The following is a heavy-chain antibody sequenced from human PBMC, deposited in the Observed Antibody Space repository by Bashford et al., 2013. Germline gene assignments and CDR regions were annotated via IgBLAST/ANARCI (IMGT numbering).Heavy chain of an antibody. CDR3: ARDGPVVGVWNAFDV. Sequence: WVRQAPGQGLEWMGWXNPNPNSGATKSSQNFQGRVTMTRDTSISTAYMELSSLRSDDTAVYFCARDGPVVGVWNAFDVWGQGTVVTVSS. V-gene: IGHV1-2*02. J-gene: IGHJ3*01. CDR2: XNPNPNSGAT. D-gene: IGHD1-26*01.